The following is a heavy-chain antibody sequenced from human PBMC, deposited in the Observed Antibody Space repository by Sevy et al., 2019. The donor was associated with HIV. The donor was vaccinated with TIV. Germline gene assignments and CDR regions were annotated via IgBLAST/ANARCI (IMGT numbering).Heavy chain of an antibody. CDR2: ISSSGSTI. V-gene: IGHV3-11*01. CDR3: ARDGKGYYYDSSGYYYVGRGINWFDP. Sequence: GGSLRLSCAASGFTFSDYYMSWIRQAPGKGLEWVSYISSSGSTIYYADSVKGRFTISRDNAKNSLYLQMNSLRAEDTAVYYCARDGKGYYYDSSGYYYVGRGINWFDPWGQGTLVTVSS. J-gene: IGHJ5*02. CDR1: GFTFSDYY. D-gene: IGHD3-22*01.